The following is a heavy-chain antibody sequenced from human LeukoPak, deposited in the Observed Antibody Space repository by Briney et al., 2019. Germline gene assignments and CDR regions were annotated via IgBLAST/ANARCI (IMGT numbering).Heavy chain of an antibody. V-gene: IGHV4-59*01. Sequence: PSETLSLTRTLSGGSISSYYWSWIRQPPGKGLEWIGYIYYSGSTNYNPSLKSRVTISVDTSKNQFSLKLSSVTAADTAVYYCARDSIAVAGDYYYYYMDVWGKGTTVTVSS. D-gene: IGHD6-19*01. J-gene: IGHJ6*03. CDR1: GGSISSYY. CDR2: IYYSGST. CDR3: ARDSIAVAGDYYYYYMDV.